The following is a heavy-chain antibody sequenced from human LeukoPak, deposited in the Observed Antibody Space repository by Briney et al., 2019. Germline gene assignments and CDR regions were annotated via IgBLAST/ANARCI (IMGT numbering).Heavy chain of an antibody. J-gene: IGHJ5*02. V-gene: IGHV3-11*04. Sequence: GGSLRLSCAASGFTLNDYYMSWIRQAPGKGLELIAYIIYSGTSYADSVKGRFTISRDNSKNTLFLQMNSLRTEDTAVYYCARGGYGSGTYRANWFDPWGQGTLVTVSS. CDR3: ARGGYGSGTYRANWFDP. CDR2: IIYSGT. D-gene: IGHD3-10*01. CDR1: GFTLNDYY.